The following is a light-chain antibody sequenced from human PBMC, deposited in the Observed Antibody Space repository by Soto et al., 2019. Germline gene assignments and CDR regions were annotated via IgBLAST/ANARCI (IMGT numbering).Light chain of an antibody. CDR3: QQYYRSPYT. CDR2: WAS. J-gene: IGKJ2*01. CDR1: QSVLYSSNNKNY. Sequence: IVMTQSPDSLAVSLCERATINCKSSQSVLYSSNNKNYLALYQQRPGQPPKMLIYWASTRASGVPDRFSGSGSGKDFTLTITILQAEDVALYYCQQYYRSPYTFGQGTKLE. V-gene: IGKV4-1*01.